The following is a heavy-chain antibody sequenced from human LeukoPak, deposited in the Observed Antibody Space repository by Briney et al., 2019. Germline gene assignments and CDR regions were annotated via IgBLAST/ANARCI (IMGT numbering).Heavy chain of an antibody. J-gene: IGHJ4*02. V-gene: IGHV4-59*01. Sequence: PSETLSLTCTVSGGSISSYYWSWIRQPPGQGLEWIGYIYYSGSTNCNPSLKSRVTISVDTSKNQFSLKLSSVTAADTAVYYCARVRIGFDYWGQGTLVTVSS. CDR3: ARVRIGFDY. CDR1: GGSISSYY. CDR2: IYYSGST. D-gene: IGHD2-15*01.